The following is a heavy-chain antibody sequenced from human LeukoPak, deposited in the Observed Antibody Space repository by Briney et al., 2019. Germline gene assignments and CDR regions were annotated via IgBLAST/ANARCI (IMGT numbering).Heavy chain of an antibody. CDR1: GFTFSTYG. CDR3: AKALLTGTYYYYAMDV. J-gene: IGHJ6*02. CDR2: ISYDGSNK. V-gene: IGHV3-30*18. D-gene: IGHD1-20*01. Sequence: GGSLRLSCAASGFTFSTYGVHWVRQAPGKGLEWVAVISYDGSNKYYADTVKGRFTISRDNSKNTLYLQMNSLRAEDTAVYHCAKALLTGTYYYYAMDVWGQGTTVTVSS.